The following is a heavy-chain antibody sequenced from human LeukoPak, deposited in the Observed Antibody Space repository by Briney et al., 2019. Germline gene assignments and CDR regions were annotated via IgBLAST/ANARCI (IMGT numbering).Heavy chain of an antibody. Sequence: SETLSLTCAVYGGSFSGYYWSWIRQPPGKGLEWIGEINHSGSTNYNPSLKSRVTISVDTSKNPFSLKLSSVTAADTAVYYCARAFGVSYYYYMDVWGKGTTVTVSS. CDR3: ARAFGVSYYYYMDV. CDR2: INHSGST. V-gene: IGHV4-34*01. D-gene: IGHD3-16*01. J-gene: IGHJ6*03. CDR1: GGSFSGYY.